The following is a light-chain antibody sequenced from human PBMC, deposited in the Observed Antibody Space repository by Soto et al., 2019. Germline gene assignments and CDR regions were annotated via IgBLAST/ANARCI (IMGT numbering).Light chain of an antibody. V-gene: IGKV1-39*01. J-gene: IGKJ1*01. CDR2: AAS. CDR3: QQYDSYSWT. CDR1: QSISSY. Sequence: DIQMTQSPSSLSASVGDRVTITCRASQSISSYLNWYRQKSGKAPKLLIYAASSLQSGVPSRFSGSGSGTEFTLTISSLQPDDFATYYCQQYDSYSWTFGQGTKVDIK.